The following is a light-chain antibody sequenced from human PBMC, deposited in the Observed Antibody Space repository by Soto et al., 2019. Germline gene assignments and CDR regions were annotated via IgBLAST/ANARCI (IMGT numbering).Light chain of an antibody. CDR3: QQYDSSPRT. Sequence: EIVLTQSPGTLSLSPGERATLSCRASQGININYLAWYQQKPGQSPRLIMYGASFRATGIPDRFSGSGSGTDFTLNSSRLEPEDFAVYYWQQYDSSPRTFGQGTKVEIK. CDR1: QGININY. V-gene: IGKV3-20*01. CDR2: GAS. J-gene: IGKJ1*01.